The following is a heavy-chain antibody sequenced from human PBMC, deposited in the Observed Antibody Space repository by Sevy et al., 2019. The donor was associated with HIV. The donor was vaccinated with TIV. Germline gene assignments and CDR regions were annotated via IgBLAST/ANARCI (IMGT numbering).Heavy chain of an antibody. CDR3: ARDGYYYGSGSYYNSAYYYDGMDV. J-gene: IGHJ6*02. Sequence: SETLSLTCAVYGGSFSGYYWSWIRQPPGKGLEWIGEINHSGSTNYNPSLKSRVTISVDTSKNQFSLKLSSVTAADTAVYYCARDGYYYGSGSYYNSAYYYDGMDVWGQGTTVTVSS. CDR2: INHSGST. V-gene: IGHV4-34*01. CDR1: GGSFSGYY. D-gene: IGHD3-10*01.